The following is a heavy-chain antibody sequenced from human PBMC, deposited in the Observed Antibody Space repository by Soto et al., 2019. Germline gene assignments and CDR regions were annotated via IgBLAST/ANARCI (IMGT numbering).Heavy chain of an antibody. Sequence: SETLSLTCSVSGASISSYYWSWIRQPPGKGLEWLAYIYYSGSTSYNPSLKSRITITLDTSMNQFSLKLSSVTAADTALYYCARTYDDSGPNSGGYGFDIWGQGTMVT. CDR1: GASISSYY. J-gene: IGHJ3*02. CDR3: ARTYDDSGPNSGGYGFDI. V-gene: IGHV4-59*01. D-gene: IGHD3-22*01. CDR2: IYYSGST.